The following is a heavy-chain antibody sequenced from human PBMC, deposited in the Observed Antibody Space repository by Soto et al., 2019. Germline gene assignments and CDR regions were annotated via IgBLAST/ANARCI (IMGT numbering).Heavy chain of an antibody. CDR3: AKDRLSGIAVAGIIGY. CDR2: ISWNSGSI. J-gene: IGHJ4*02. D-gene: IGHD6-19*01. V-gene: IGHV3-9*01. CDR1: GFTFDDYA. Sequence: EVQLVESGGGLVQPGRSLRLSCAASGFTFDDYAMHWVRQAPGKGLEWVSGISWNSGSIGYADSVKGRFTISRDNAKNSLYLQMNSLRAEDTALDYCAKDRLSGIAVAGIIGYWGQGTLVTVSS.